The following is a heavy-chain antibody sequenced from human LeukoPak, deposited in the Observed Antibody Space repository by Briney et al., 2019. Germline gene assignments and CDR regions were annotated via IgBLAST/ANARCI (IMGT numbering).Heavy chain of an antibody. Sequence: GASVKVSCKASGYTFTSYDINWVRQATGQGLEWMGWMNPNSGNTGYTQKFQGRVTMTGNTSISTAYMELSSLRSEDTAVYYCARGLPFPYYYGSGSYWALDYWGQGTLVTVSS. CDR3: ARGLPFPYYYGSGSYWALDY. CDR1: GYTFTSYD. J-gene: IGHJ4*02. CDR2: MNPNSGNT. V-gene: IGHV1-8*01. D-gene: IGHD3-10*01.